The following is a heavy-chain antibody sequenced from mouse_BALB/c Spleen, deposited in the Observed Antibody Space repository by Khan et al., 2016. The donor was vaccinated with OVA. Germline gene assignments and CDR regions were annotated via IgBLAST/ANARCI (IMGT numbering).Heavy chain of an antibody. CDR2: INPSDSES. Sequence: QVQLQQPGAELVRPGASVKLSCKASGYTFTSYWMNWVRQRPGQGLEWVGKINPSDSESHYNQMFKDKATLTVDKSSGTAYMQLSSLTSEDSAVXYCTRREKYGYDPSWFAYWGQGTLVT. CDR3: TRREKYGYDPSWFAY. D-gene: IGHD2-2*01. V-gene: IGHV1-61*01. J-gene: IGHJ3*01. CDR1: GYTFTSYW.